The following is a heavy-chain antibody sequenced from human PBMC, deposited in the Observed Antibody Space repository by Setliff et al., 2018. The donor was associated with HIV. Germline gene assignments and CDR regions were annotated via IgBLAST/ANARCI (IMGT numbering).Heavy chain of an antibody. CDR1: GDSVSNGAYY. J-gene: IGHJ6*03. CDR3: ARASWFSSSSGDYYYMDV. Sequence: SETLSLTCSVSGDSVSNGAYYWSWIRQHPGKGLEWIGHIYYSGHTHYNPSLKSRVSISVDASKNQFSLRLSSVTATDTAVYSCARASWFSSSSGDYYYMDVWGKGATVTV. D-gene: IGHD6-6*01. CDR2: IYYSGHT. V-gene: IGHV4-31*03.